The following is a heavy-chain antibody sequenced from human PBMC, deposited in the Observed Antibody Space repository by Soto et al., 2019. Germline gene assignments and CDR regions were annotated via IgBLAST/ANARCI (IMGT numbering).Heavy chain of an antibody. CDR1: GGTFSSYT. D-gene: IGHD4-17*01. Sequence: QVQLVQSGAEVKKPGSSVKVSCKASGGTFSSYTISWVRQAPGQGLEWMGRIIPILSIANYAQKFQGRVTITADKSTSTAYMELSSLRSEDTAVYYCAGEGYGDYEVYWGQGTLVTVSS. V-gene: IGHV1-69*02. CDR3: AGEGYGDYEVY. J-gene: IGHJ4*02. CDR2: IIPILSIA.